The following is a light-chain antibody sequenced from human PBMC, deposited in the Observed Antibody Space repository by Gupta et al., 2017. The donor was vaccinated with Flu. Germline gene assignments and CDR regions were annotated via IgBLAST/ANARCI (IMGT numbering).Light chain of an antibody. Sequence: GVPARFVGSKSGNSASLAITELQAEDEADYYCQSYDSTLSVVFGGGTKLTVL. V-gene: IGLV1-40*01. J-gene: IGLJ2*01. CDR3: QSYDSTLSVV.